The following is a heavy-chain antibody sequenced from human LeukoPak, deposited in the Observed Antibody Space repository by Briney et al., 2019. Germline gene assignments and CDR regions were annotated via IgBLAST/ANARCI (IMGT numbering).Heavy chain of an antibody. CDR2: IYYSGST. Sequence: SETLSLTCTVSGASISGHSWSWFRQPPGKGLEWIGYIYYSGSTNYNPSLKSRVTISVDTSKNQFSLKLSSVTAADTAVYYCARGERYSYGFFDYWGQGTLVTVSS. CDR3: ARGERYSYGFFDY. D-gene: IGHD5-18*01. J-gene: IGHJ4*02. CDR1: GASISGHS. V-gene: IGHV4-59*11.